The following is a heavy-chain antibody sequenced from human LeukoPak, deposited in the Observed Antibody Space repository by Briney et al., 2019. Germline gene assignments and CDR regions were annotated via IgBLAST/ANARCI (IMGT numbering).Heavy chain of an antibody. CDR2: INWNGGST. Sequence: PGGSLRLSCASCGFTFDDYGMSWVRQAPGKGLEWVSGINWNGGSTGYADSVKGRFTISRDNAKNSLYLQMNSLRAEDTALYYCASITIFGVASLWGQGTLVTVSS. J-gene: IGHJ4*02. CDR3: ASITIFGVASL. V-gene: IGHV3-20*04. D-gene: IGHD3-3*01. CDR1: GFTFDDYG.